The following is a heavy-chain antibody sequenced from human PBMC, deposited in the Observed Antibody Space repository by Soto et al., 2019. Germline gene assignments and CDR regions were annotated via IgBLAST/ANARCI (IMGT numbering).Heavy chain of an antibody. J-gene: IGHJ4*02. V-gene: IGHV3-11*01. CDR3: ARGGGSSPFDY. Sequence: GGSLRLSCAASGFTFSDHYMAWFRQTPERGLEWLAYISHRSLTIYHARSVKDRFTISRDDATDSLYLQMNSLRVEDTAVYFCARGGGSSPFDYWGQGTVVTVSS. CDR2: ISHRSLTI. CDR1: GFTFSDHY. D-gene: IGHD6-6*01.